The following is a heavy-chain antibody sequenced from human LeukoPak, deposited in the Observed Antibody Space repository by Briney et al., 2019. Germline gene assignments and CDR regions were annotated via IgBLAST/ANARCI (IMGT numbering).Heavy chain of an antibody. J-gene: IGHJ4*02. D-gene: IGHD5-18*01. V-gene: IGHV4-4*07. Sequence: SETLSLTCIVSGGSISNYYWSWIRQPAGKGLEWIGRIYTSGSTNYDPSLKSRVTMSVDTSKNQFSLKLTSVSAADTAVYYCARGSGYSYGYPFDYWGQGTLVTVSS. CDR1: GGSISNYY. CDR3: ARGSGYSYGYPFDY. CDR2: IYTSGST.